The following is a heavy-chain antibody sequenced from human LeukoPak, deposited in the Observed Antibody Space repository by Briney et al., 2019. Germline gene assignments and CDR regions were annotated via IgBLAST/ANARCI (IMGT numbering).Heavy chain of an antibody. J-gene: IGHJ4*02. CDR1: GYTLTELS. V-gene: IGHV1-24*01. CDR2: FDPEDGET. Sequence: ASVKVSCKVSGYTLTELSMHWVRQAPGKGLEWMGGFDPEDGETIYAQKFQGRVTMTEDASTDTAYMELSSLRSDDTAVYYCARDAIGYCSSTSCSTPLVWGQGTLVTVSS. CDR3: ARDAIGYCSSTSCSTPLV. D-gene: IGHD2-2*01.